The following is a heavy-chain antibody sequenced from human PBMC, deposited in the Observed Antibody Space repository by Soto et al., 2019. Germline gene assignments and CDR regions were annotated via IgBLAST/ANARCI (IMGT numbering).Heavy chain of an antibody. CDR3: VRAGGGWSFDS. CDR2: IYHSGST. Sequence: SETLSLTCTVSGGSISSYYWSWIRQPPGKGLEWIGYIYHSGSTYYNPSLKSRLTISVDTSKNQFSLNLSSVTTADTAVYYCVRAGGGWSFDSWGQGILVTVSS. V-gene: IGHV4-59*01. D-gene: IGHD6-19*01. J-gene: IGHJ4*02. CDR1: GGSISSYY.